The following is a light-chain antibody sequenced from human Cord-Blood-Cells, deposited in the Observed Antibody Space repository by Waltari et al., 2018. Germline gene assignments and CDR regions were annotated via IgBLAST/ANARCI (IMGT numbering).Light chain of an antibody. CDR3: SSYTSSSTWV. CDR1: SSDVGGYNY. V-gene: IGLV2-14*03. CDR2: DVR. Sequence: QSALTQPASVSGSPGQSITIPSTGTSSDVGGYNYVSWYQQHPGKAPKLMIYDVRNRPSGVSNRFSGSKSGNTASLTISGLQAEDEADYYCSSYTSSSTWVFGGGTKLTVL. J-gene: IGLJ3*02.